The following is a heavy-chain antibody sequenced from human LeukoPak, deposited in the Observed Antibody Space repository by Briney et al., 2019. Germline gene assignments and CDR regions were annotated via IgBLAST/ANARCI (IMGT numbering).Heavy chain of an antibody. CDR1: GFTVSRNY. D-gene: IGHD3-10*01. CDR3: ARELWLGELTSGYFDY. V-gene: IGHV3-66*01. J-gene: IGHJ4*02. CDR2: IYSGGST. Sequence: GGSLRLSCAASGFTVSRNYMIWVRQAPGKGLEWVSVIYSGGSTYYADSVKGRFTISRDNSKNTLYLQMNSLRAEDTAVYYCARELWLGELTSGYFDYWGQGTLVTVSS.